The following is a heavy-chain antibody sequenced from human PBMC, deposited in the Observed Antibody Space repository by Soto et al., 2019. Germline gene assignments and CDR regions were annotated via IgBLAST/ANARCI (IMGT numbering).Heavy chain of an antibody. V-gene: IGHV4-34*01. J-gene: IGHJ5*02. CDR3: ARGRRVRGVIIGNWFDP. Sequence: PSETLSLTCAVYGGSFSGYYWSWIRQPPGKGLEWIGEINHSGSTNYNPSLKSRVTISVDTSKNQFSLKLSSVTAADTAVYYCARGRRVRGVIIGNWFDPWGQGTLVTVSS. D-gene: IGHD3-10*01. CDR1: GGSFSGYY. CDR2: INHSGST.